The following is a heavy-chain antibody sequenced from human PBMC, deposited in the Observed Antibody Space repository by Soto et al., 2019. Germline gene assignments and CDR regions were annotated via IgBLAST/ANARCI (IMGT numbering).Heavy chain of an antibody. CDR2: IYYSGNT. CDR1: GGSVSSDDYY. Sequence: QVQLQESGPGLVKPSQTLSLTCTVSGGSVSSDDYYWTWIRQPPGEGLEWIGYIYYSGNTYYNPSLKSRVTISVDTSKNQFSLKLSSVTAADTAVYYCAREVDVQDAFDIWGQGTMVTVSS. J-gene: IGHJ3*02. D-gene: IGHD1-1*01. CDR3: AREVDVQDAFDI. V-gene: IGHV4-30-4*01.